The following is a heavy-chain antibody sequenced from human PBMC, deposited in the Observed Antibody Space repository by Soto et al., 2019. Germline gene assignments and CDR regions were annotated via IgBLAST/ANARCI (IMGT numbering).Heavy chain of an antibody. CDR3: ARDISEYCTNGVCSDWFDP. J-gene: IGHJ5*02. CDR1: GYTFTSYG. CDR2: ISAYNGNT. V-gene: IGHV1-18*01. D-gene: IGHD2-8*01. Sequence: QVQLVQSGAEVKKPGASVKVCCKASGYTFTSYGISWVRQAPGQGLEWMGWISAYNGNTNYAQKLQGRVTMTTDTSTSTAYMELRSLRSDDTAVYYCARDISEYCTNGVCSDWFDPWGQGTLVTVSS.